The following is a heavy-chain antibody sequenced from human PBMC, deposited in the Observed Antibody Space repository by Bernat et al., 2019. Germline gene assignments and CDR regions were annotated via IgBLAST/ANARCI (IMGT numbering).Heavy chain of an antibody. J-gene: IGHJ3*02. Sequence: EVQLVESGGGLVKPGGSLRLSCAASGFTFSSYSMNWVRQAPGKGLEWVSSISSSSSYIYYADSVKGRFTISSDNAKNSLYLQMNSLRAEDTAVYYCARRTHKYDFWSGDAFDIWGQGTMVTVSS. D-gene: IGHD3-3*01. V-gene: IGHV3-21*01. CDR1: GFTFSSYS. CDR2: ISSSSSYI. CDR3: ARRTHKYDFWSGDAFDI.